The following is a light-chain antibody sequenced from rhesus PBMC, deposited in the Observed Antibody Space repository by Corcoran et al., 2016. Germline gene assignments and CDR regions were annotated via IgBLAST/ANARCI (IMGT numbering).Light chain of an antibody. J-gene: IGKJ2*01. V-gene: IGKV1-25*01. Sequence: DIQVTQSPSSLSASVGDRVTITCQASQAISNHLAWYQQNPGKVPKLLSYMASTLQSEVPSRFTGSGSGTDFTLTISSLQPEDFATYYCQHGYGTPHSFGQGTKVEIK. CDR2: MAS. CDR1: QAISNH. CDR3: QHGYGTPHS.